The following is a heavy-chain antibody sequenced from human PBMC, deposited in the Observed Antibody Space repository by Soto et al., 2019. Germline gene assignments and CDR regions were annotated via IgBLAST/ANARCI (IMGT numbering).Heavy chain of an antibody. V-gene: IGHV3-7*01. D-gene: IGHD3-9*01. CDR1: GFTFSSYW. CDR3: AREDYDILTGYPTPFDY. Sequence: PGGSLRLSCAASGFTFSSYWMSWVRQAPGKGLEWVANIKQDGSEKYYVDSVKGRFTISRDNAKNSLYLQMNSLRAEDTAVYYCAREDYDILTGYPTPFDYWGQGTLVTVSS. J-gene: IGHJ4*02. CDR2: IKQDGSEK.